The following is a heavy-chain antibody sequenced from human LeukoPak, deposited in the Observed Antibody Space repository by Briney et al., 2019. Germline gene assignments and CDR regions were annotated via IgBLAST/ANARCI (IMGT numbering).Heavy chain of an antibody. J-gene: IGHJ6*02. CDR1: GGTFSSYA. V-gene: IGHV1-69*13. CDR3: ARVGVVVPAAILGDYYYGMDV. D-gene: IGHD2-2*02. CDR2: IIPIFGTA. Sequence: GASVNVSCKASGGTFSSYAISWVRQAPGQGLEWMGGIIPIFGTANYAQKFQGRVTITADESTSTAYMELSSLRSEDTAVYYCARVGVVVPAAILGDYYYGMDVWGQGTTVTVSS.